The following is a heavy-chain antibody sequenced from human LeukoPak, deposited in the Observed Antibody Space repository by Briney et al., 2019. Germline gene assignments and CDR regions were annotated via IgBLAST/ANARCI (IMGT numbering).Heavy chain of an antibody. CDR2: INPNNGGT. D-gene: IGHD3-10*01. CDR3: ARDSGDYYGSGSRFAP. CDR1: GYRFTGYY. V-gene: IGHV1-2*02. J-gene: IGHJ5*02. Sequence: GASVKVSCKASGYRFTGYYIHWVRQAPGQGLEWMGWINPNNGGTNYAQKFQGRVTMARDTSIITTYMELSSLRSDDTAVYYCARDSGDYYGSGSRFAPWGQGTLVTVSS.